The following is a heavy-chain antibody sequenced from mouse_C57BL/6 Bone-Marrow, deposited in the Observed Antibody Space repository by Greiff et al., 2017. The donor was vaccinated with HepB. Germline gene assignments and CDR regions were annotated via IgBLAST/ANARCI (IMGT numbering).Heavy chain of an antibody. CDR3: ASKTTVVADWYFDV. D-gene: IGHD1-1*01. J-gene: IGHJ1*03. CDR1: GYSFTDYN. CDR2: INPNYGTT. Sequence: VQLKQSGPELVKPGASVKISCKASGYSFTDYNMNWVKQSNGKSLEWIGVINPNYGTTSYNQKFKGKATLTVDQSSSTAYMQLNSLTSEDSAVYYCASKTTVVADWYFDVWGTGTTVTVSS. V-gene: IGHV1-39*01.